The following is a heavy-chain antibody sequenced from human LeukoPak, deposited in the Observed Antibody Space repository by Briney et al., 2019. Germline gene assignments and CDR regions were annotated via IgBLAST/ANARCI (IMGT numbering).Heavy chain of an antibody. CDR3: ARQGYSGSSTFDY. Sequence: PSETLSLTCIVSGGSIETYYWSWIRQPPGKGLEGIGYIYHTGTTNYKSSLKSRVTMSVDTSKNQISLRLSSVTAADTAVHYCARQGYSGSSTFDYWGQGTLVTVSS. D-gene: IGHD6-19*01. V-gene: IGHV4-59*08. J-gene: IGHJ4*02. CDR2: IYHTGTT. CDR1: GGSIETYY.